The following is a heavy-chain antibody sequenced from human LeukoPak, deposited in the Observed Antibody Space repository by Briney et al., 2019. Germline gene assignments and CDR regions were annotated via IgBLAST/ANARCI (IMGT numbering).Heavy chain of an antibody. V-gene: IGHV3-53*01. CDR3: ATRGYCSGTSCYAPQP. CDR1: GFTVSSNY. J-gene: IGHJ5*02. D-gene: IGHD2-2*01. CDR2: IYSGGST. Sequence: GGSLRLSCAASGFTVSSNYMSWVRQAPGKGLEWVSVIYSGGSTFYADSVKGRFSISRDNSKNTLYLQMNSLRAEDTAVYYCATRGYCSGTSCYAPQPWGQGTLVTVSS.